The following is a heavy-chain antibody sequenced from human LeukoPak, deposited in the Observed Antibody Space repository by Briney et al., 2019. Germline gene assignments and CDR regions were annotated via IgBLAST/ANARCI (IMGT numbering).Heavy chain of an antibody. D-gene: IGHD3-3*01. CDR3: ATYLDYDFWSGFTDY. CDR1: RFTFSSYG. V-gene: IGHV3-30*02. CDR2: IRYDGSNK. J-gene: IGHJ4*02. Sequence: GGSLRLSCAASRFTFSSYGMHWVRQAPGKGLEWVAFIRYDGSNKYYADSVKGRFTISRDNSKNTLYLQMNSLRAEDTAVYYCATYLDYDFWSGFTDYWGQGTLVTVSS.